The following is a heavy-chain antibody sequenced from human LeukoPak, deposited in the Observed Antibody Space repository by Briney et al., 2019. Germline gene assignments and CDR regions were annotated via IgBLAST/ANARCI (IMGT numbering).Heavy chain of an antibody. J-gene: IGHJ5*02. D-gene: IGHD3-10*01. Sequence: GGSLRLSCTASGFTFSTYTMNWVRQAPGKGLECISYISSSSSSIYYTDSVKGRFTISRDNAKNSLYLQMNSLRAEDTAVYYCARERNYGSLSPWFDPWGQGTLVTVSS. CDR1: GFTFSTYT. CDR3: ARERNYGSLSPWFDP. CDR2: ISSSSSSI. V-gene: IGHV3-48*04.